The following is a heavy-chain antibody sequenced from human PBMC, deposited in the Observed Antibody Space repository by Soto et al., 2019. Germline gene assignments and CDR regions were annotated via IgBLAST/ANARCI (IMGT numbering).Heavy chain of an antibody. CDR3: ARSRPTIVVVPAAVFDP. J-gene: IGHJ5*02. Sequence: QVQLQQWGAGLLKPSETLSLTCAVYGGSFSGYYWSWIRQPPGKGLEWMGETNHSGRTNNNPSLKSRVTISVDTSKNQFSLKLSSVTAADTAVYYCARSRPTIVVVPAAVFDPWGQGTLVTVSS. V-gene: IGHV4-34*01. D-gene: IGHD2-2*01. CDR2: TNHSGRT. CDR1: GGSFSGYY.